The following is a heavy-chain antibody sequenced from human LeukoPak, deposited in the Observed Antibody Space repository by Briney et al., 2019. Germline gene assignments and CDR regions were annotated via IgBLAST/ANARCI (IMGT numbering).Heavy chain of an antibody. CDR3: GRGARPPHCYYYMDV. CDR2: IIPILGTA. J-gene: IGHJ6*03. CDR1: GGTFNSYG. V-gene: IGHV1-69*10. Sequence: SVKVSCKASGGTFNSYGIIWVRQAPGQGLEWMGGIIPILGTANYAQKFQGRVTISADKSTSTAYMELSSLRSEDTAVYYCGRGARPPHCYYYMDVWGKGTTVTVSS. D-gene: IGHD3-10*01.